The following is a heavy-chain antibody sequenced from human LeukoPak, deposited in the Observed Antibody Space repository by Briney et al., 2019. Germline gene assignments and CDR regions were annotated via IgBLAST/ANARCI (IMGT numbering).Heavy chain of an antibody. CDR1: GDSVSSNSAA. CDR2: TYYRSKWHN. CDR3: TRDPPGWP. V-gene: IGHV6-1*01. Sequence: SQTLSLTCAFSGDSVSSNSAAWNWIRQSPSRGLEWLGRTYYRSKWHNEYAVSVKGRITVNPDTSKNQFTLQLNSVTPDDTAVYYCTRDPPGWPWGQGTLVTVSS. J-gene: IGHJ5*02. D-gene: IGHD2-15*01.